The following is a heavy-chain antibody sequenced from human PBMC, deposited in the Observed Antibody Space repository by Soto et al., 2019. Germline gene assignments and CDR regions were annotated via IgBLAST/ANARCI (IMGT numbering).Heavy chain of an antibody. CDR2: INPDGSGT. CDR1: GFTFSSNW. J-gene: IGHJ4*02. Sequence: EVHLVESGGGLVQPGGSLRLSCAASGFTFSSNWMHWVRQVKGKGLLWVARINPDGSGTDYADSAKGRFTISRDNAKNMLYLQMNSLRAEDTAVYYCARDVDGSGSHWGQGTLVTVAS. D-gene: IGHD3-10*01. V-gene: IGHV3-74*01. CDR3: ARDVDGSGSH.